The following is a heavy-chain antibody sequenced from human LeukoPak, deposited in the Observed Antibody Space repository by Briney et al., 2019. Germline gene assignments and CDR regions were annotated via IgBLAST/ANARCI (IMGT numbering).Heavy chain of an antibody. V-gene: IGHV4-30-2*01. CDR1: GGSISSGLYS. Sequence: SQTLSLTCDVSGGSISSGLYSWNWIRQPPGKGLEWIGYIYHSGSTYYNPSLYSRITISVDRSKNQFSLKLNSITAADTAVYYCARVKHYFPWLPDYWGQGTLVTVSS. CDR3: ARVKHYFPWLPDY. D-gene: IGHD3-9*01. J-gene: IGHJ4*02. CDR2: IYHSGST.